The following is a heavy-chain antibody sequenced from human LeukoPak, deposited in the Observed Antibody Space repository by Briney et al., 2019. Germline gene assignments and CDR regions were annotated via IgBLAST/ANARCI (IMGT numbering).Heavy chain of an antibody. J-gene: IGHJ4*02. CDR2: INHSGST. V-gene: IGHV4-34*01. CDR3: ARVGDTAMVRDGYKKYYFDY. CDR1: GGSFSGYY. Sequence: SETLSLTCAVYGGSFSGYYWSWIRQPPGKGLEWIGEINHSGSTNYNPSLKSRVTISVDTSKNQSSLKLSSVTAADTAVYYCARVGDTAMVRDGYKKYYFDYWGQGTLVTVSS. D-gene: IGHD5-18*01.